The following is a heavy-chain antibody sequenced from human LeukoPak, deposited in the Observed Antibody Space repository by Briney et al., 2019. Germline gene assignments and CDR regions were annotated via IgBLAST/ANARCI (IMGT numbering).Heavy chain of an antibody. CDR2: ISYDGSNK. CDR1: GFTFSSYA. CDR3: ANSIAAAGFDY. J-gene: IGHJ4*02. D-gene: IGHD6-13*01. Sequence: GGSLRLSCAASGFTFSSYAMHWVRQAPGKGLEWVAVISYDGSNKYYADSVKGRFTISRDNSKNTQYLQLNSLRAEDTAVYYCANSIAAAGFDYWGQGTLVTVSS. V-gene: IGHV3-30*04.